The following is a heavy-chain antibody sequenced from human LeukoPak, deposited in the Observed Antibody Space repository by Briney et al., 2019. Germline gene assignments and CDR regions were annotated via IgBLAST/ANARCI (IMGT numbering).Heavy chain of an antibody. CDR2: IYYSGST. D-gene: IGHD2-21*02. V-gene: IGHV4-39*07. Sequence: PSETLSLTCTVSGGSISSSSYYWGWIRQPPGKGLEWIGSIYYSGSTYYNPSLKGRVSISIDTSNNQFSLKLTSVTAADTAMYYCVRDKGGFKKVVTATTAPGWFDPWGQGTLVTVSS. CDR3: VRDKGGFKKVVTATTAPGWFDP. CDR1: GGSISSSSYY. J-gene: IGHJ5*02.